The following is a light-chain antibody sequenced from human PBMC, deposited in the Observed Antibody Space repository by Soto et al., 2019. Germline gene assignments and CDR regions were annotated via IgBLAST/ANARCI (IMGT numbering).Light chain of an antibody. V-gene: IGLV1-44*01. Sequence: QSVLTQPPSTSGTPGQRVAISCSGTSSNIGSHTVNWFQQLPGTAPKLLIYTNDQRPSGVPDRFSGSKSGTSAFLAISGLQSEDEATYYCATWDDNLNGPVFGGGTQLTVL. CDR2: TND. CDR1: SSNIGSHT. CDR3: ATWDDNLNGPV. J-gene: IGLJ7*01.